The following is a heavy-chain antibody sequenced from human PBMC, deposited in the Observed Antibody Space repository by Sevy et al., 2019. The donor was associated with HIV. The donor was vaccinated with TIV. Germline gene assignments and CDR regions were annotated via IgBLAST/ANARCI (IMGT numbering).Heavy chain of an antibody. J-gene: IGHJ5*02. CDR1: GFLLSTGEVG. CDR3: AHGGRYCGYTTCYMAWFDP. D-gene: IGHD2-2*02. V-gene: IGHV2-5*02. Sequence: SGPTLVKPTQTLTLTCTFSGFLLSTGEVGVGWIRQPPGKALEWLALIYGDDHKHYSPSLKSRLTITKDNSKNQVVLTMTNVDSVDTATYYCAHGGRYCGYTTCYMAWFDPWGQGALVTVSS. CDR2: IYGDDHK.